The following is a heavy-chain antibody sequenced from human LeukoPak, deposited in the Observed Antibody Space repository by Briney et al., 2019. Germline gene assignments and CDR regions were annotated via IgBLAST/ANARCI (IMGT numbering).Heavy chain of an antibody. CDR3: ARGPLYDSNGYEGYDSFDI. CDR1: GFTVSSNY. J-gene: IGHJ3*02. Sequence: PGGSLRLSCAASGFTVSSNYMSWVRQAPGKGLEWVSVIYSGGSTYYADSVKGRFTISRDNSKNTLYLQMNSLRAEDTAVYYCARGPLYDSNGYEGYDSFDIWGQGTMDTVSS. V-gene: IGHV3-53*01. D-gene: IGHD3-22*01. CDR2: IYSGGST.